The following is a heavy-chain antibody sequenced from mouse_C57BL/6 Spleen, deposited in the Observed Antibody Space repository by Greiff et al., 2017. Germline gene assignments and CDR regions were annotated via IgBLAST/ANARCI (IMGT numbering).Heavy chain of an antibody. D-gene: IGHD1-1*01. V-gene: IGHV1-61*01. CDR2: IYPSDSET. J-gene: IGHJ2*01. Sequence: QVQLQQPGAELVRPGSSVKLSCKASGYTFTSYWMDWVKQRPGQGLEWIGNIYPSDSETHYNQKFKDKATLTVDKSSSTAYMQLSSLTSEDSAVYYCARRGLLRYPDYWGQGTTLTVSS. CDR3: ARRGLLRYPDY. CDR1: GYTFTSYW.